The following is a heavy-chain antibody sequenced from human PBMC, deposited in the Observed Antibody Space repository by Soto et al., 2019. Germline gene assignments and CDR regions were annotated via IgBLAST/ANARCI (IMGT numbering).Heavy chain of an antibody. CDR3: ARERQPCLNSQGVWFSP. Sequence: SETLSLTCTVSGGSISSGGYYWSWIRQYPGKGLEWTGNIFSSGTTSYNPSLKSRVAISIDTCKNKFSLKLSSVTAADTAVYYCARERQPCLNSQGVWFSPWGRLPLGTVGS. J-gene: IGHJ5*02. CDR2: IFSSGTT. D-gene: IGHD1-20*01. V-gene: IGHV4-31*03. CDR1: GGSISSGGYY.